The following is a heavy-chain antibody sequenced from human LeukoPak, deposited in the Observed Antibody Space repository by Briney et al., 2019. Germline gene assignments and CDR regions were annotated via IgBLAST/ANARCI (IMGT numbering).Heavy chain of an antibody. CDR2: INQDGGEK. V-gene: IGHV3-7*03. CDR1: GLTLSNFW. CDR3: VRGHLWLEN. J-gene: IGHJ4*02. D-gene: IGHD3-3*02. Sequence: PGGSLRLSCAASGLTLSNFWMTWVRQAPGKGLEWVATINQDGGEKYYVDSVKGRFIISRDNAKNSVYLQMDSLRVEETAVYSCVRGHLWLENWGQGTLVTVSS.